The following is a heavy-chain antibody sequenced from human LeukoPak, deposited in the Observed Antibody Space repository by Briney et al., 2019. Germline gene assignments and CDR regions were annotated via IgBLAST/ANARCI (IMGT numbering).Heavy chain of an antibody. V-gene: IGHV3-30*03. J-gene: IGHJ4*02. CDR2: ISSDGNNR. CDR1: GFIFSSYS. D-gene: IGHD3-10*01. Sequence: GGSLRLSCAASGFIFSSYSMNWVRQAPDKGLEWMAVISSDGNNRYYADSVKGRFTISRDNSNNVLFLQLNSLRAEDTAVYYCATPGSGTFYNVPNFDYWGQGTLVTVSS. CDR3: ATPGSGTFYNVPNFDY.